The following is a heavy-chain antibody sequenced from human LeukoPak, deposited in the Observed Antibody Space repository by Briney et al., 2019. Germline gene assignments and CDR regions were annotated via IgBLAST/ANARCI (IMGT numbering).Heavy chain of an antibody. D-gene: IGHD6-19*01. CDR2: ISSSSSTI. Sequence: GGSLRLSCAASGFTFSSYSMNWVRQAPGEGLEWVSYISSSSSTIYYADSVKGRFTISRDNAKNSLYLQMNSLRAEDTAVYYCARDWDSSGWYDPLDYWGQGTLVTVSS. J-gene: IGHJ4*02. CDR1: GFTFSSYS. V-gene: IGHV3-48*01. CDR3: ARDWDSSGWYDPLDY.